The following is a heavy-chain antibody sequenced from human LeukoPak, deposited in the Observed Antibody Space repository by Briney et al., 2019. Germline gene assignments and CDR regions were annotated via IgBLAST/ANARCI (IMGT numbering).Heavy chain of an antibody. CDR3: ARDYYDSSGYYYPPPDY. D-gene: IGHD3-22*01. CDR1: GFTVSSNY. CDR2: INWNGGST. Sequence: PGGSLRLSCAASGFTVSSNYMSWVRHAPGKGLEWVSGINWNGGSTGYADSVKGRFTISRDNAKNSLYLQMNSLRAEDTALYYCARDYYDSSGYYYPPPDYWGQGTLVTVSS. J-gene: IGHJ4*02. V-gene: IGHV3-20*04.